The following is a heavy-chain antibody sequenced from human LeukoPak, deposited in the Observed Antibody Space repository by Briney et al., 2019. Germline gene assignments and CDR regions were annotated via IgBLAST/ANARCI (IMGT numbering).Heavy chain of an antibody. CDR1: GGSISSGGYF. CDR2: IYHAGST. CDR3: ARATHYSASTGGPYMDV. V-gene: IGHV4-31*03. D-gene: IGHD3-22*01. J-gene: IGHJ6*03. Sequence: PSETLSLTCTVSGGSISSGGYFWSWIRPHPGKGLEWIANIYHAGSTHDNPSLRGRVAIALDTSANQFSLRLSSVTAADTAVYFCARATHYSASTGGPYMDVWGQGTTVTVSS.